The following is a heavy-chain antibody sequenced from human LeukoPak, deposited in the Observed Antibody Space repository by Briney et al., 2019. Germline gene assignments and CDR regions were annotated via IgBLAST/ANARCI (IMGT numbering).Heavy chain of an antibody. Sequence: SETLSLTCTVSGGSISSSSYYWGWIRQPPGKGLEWIGSITYYNPSLKSRVTILVDTSKNQFSLKLSSVTAADTAVYYCACDDYSINEYWGQGTLVTVSS. D-gene: IGHD4-11*01. CDR1: GGSISSSSYY. J-gene: IGHJ4*02. CDR3: ACDDYSINEY. CDR2: IT. V-gene: IGHV4-39*07.